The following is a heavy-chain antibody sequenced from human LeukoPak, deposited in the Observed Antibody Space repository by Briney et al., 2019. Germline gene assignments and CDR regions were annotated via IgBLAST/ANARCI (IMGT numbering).Heavy chain of an antibody. J-gene: IGHJ6*03. CDR3: ARVYYDSSGYYWDYYYYYMDV. CDR2: IYTSGST. Sequence: PSETLSLTCTVSGGSTSSYYWSWIRQPPGKGLEWIGYIYTSGSTNYNPSLKSRVTISVDTSKNQFSLKLSSVTAADTAVYYCARVYYDSSGYYWDYYYYYMDVWGKGTTVTVSS. D-gene: IGHD3-22*01. CDR1: GGSTSSYY. V-gene: IGHV4-4*09.